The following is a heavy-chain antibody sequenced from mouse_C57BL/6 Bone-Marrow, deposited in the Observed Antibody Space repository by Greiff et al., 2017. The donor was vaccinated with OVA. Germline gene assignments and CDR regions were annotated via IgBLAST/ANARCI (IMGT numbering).Heavy chain of an antibody. CDR1: GFTFSDYG. V-gene: IGHV5-15*01. J-gene: IGHJ1*03. CDR2: ISNLAYSS. Sequence: EVKLMESGGGLVQPGGSLKLSCAASGFTFSDYGMAWVRQAPRKGPEWVAFISNLAYSSYYADTVTGRFTISRENAKNTLYLEMSSLRSEDTAMYYCARQGNYYGSSYDWYFDVWGTGTTVTVSS. D-gene: IGHD1-1*01. CDR3: ARQGNYYGSSYDWYFDV.